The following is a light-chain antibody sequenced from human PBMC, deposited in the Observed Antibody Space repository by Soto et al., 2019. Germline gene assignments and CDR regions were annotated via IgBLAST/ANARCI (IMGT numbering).Light chain of an antibody. Sequence: DIVMTQTPLSSPVTLGQPASISCRSSQSLVHSDGNTYLSWLHQRTGQPPRPMSYKIYNRLSGVPDRYNGSGAGTDFTLKISKVEAEDVGVYHCMQGTPLHSFFQGTKLAIK. J-gene: IGKJ2*01. CDR1: QSLVHSDGNTY. CDR2: KIY. V-gene: IGKV2-24*01. CDR3: MQGTPLHS.